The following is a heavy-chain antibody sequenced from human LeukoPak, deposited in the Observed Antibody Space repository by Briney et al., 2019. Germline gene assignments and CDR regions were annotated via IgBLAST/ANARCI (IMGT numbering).Heavy chain of an antibody. J-gene: IGHJ4*02. CDR3: ARGGSSSSPFDY. D-gene: IGHD6-6*01. Sequence: GGSLRLSCAASGFTFSDYYMSWIRQAPGKGLEWVSYISSGGSTIYYADSVKGRFSISRDNAKNSLYLQMNSLRAGDTAVYYCARGGSSSSPFDYWGQGTLVTVSS. V-gene: IGHV3-11*01. CDR2: ISSGGSTI. CDR1: GFTFSDYY.